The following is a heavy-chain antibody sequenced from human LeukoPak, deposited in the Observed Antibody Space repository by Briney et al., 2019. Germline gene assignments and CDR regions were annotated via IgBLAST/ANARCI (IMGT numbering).Heavy chain of an antibody. J-gene: IGHJ6*03. CDR3: ARGLWFGESKKQSEYYYYMDV. Sequence: GASVKVSCKASGYTFTGYYMHWVRQAPGQGLEWMGWINPNSGGTNYAQKFQGRVTMTRNTSISTAYMELSSLRSEDTAVYYCARGLWFGESKKQSEYYYYMDVWGKGTTVTISS. D-gene: IGHD3-10*01. CDR2: INPNSGGT. V-gene: IGHV1-2*02. CDR1: GYTFTGYY.